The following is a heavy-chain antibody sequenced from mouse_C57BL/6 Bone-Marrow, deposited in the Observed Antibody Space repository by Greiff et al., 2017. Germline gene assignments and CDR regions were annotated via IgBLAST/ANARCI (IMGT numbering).Heavy chain of an antibody. CDR2: INPSNGGT. D-gene: IGHD1-2*01. Sequence: QVQLQQPGTELVKPGASVKLSCKASGYTFTSYWMHWVKQRPGQGLEWIGNINPSNGGTNYNEKFKSKATLTVDTSSSTAYMQLSSLTSEDSAVYDCARWDRVSLRPFAYWGKGTPVTVS. J-gene: IGHJ3*01. CDR3: ARWDRVSLRPFAY. V-gene: IGHV1-53*01. CDR1: GYTFTSYW.